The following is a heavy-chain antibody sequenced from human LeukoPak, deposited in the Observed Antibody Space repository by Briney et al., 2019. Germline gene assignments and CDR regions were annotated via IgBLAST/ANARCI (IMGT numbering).Heavy chain of an antibody. Sequence: ASVKVSCKASGYTFTSYGISWVRQAPGQGLEWMGWISAYNGNTNYAQKLQGRVTMTTDTSTSTAYMELRSLRSDDTAVYYCATPPGYWGSAPFDFWGQGTVVTVSS. J-gene: IGHJ4*02. CDR3: ATPPGYWGSAPFDF. D-gene: IGHD7-27*01. V-gene: IGHV1-18*01. CDR1: GYTFTSYG. CDR2: ISAYNGNT.